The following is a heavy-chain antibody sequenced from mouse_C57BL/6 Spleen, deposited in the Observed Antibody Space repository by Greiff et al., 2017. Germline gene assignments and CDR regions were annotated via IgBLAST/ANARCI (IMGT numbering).Heavy chain of an antibody. CDR3: ARDRVGNAMDY. V-gene: IGHV5-16*01. Sequence: EVQVVESEGGLVQPGSSMKLSCTASGFTFSDYYMAWVRQVPEKGLEWVANINYDGSSTYYLDSLKSRFIISRDNAKNILYLQMSSLKSEDTATYYCARDRVGNAMDYWGQGTSVTVSS. D-gene: IGHD1-1*02. CDR2: INYDGSST. J-gene: IGHJ4*01. CDR1: GFTFSDYY.